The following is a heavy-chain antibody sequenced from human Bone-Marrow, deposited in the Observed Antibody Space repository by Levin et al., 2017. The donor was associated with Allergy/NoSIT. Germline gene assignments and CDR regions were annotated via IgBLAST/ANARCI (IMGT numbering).Heavy chain of an antibody. Sequence: GGSLRLSCATSGFTFTNYAMTWVRRASGKGLEFVSAIDGSGDTTYYADSVKGRFTISRDNFKSTLSLQMNSLRAEDTAIYYCAKGGYIDSWGQGTLVTVSS. V-gene: IGHV3-23*01. D-gene: IGHD3-22*01. J-gene: IGHJ4*02. CDR2: IDGSGDTT. CDR3: AKGGYIDS. CDR1: GFTFTNYA.